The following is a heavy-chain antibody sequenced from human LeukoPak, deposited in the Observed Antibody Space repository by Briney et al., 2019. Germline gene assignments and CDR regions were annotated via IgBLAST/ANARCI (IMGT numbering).Heavy chain of an antibody. V-gene: IGHV3-66*01. CDR2: IYGGGTT. D-gene: IGHD3-22*01. J-gene: IGHJ3*02. Sequence: GGSLRLSCAASGFTVSSNYMSWVRQAPGKGLEWVSIIYGGGTTYYADSVKGRFTISRDNSKNTLFLQMNSLRAEDTAVYYCARSFKDSSGYDYVDSFDIWGQGTMVTVSS. CDR1: GFTVSSNY. CDR3: ARSFKDSSGYDYVDSFDI.